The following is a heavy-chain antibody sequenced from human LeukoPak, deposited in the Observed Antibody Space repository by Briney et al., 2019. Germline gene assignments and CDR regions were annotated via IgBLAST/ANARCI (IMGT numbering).Heavy chain of an antibody. CDR3: ARVFARSGEVSGSYYYY. CDR2: IIPIFGTA. J-gene: IGHJ4*02. CDR1: GGTFSSYA. D-gene: IGHD1-26*01. Sequence: VASVKVSCKASGGTFSSYAINWVRRAPGQGLEWMGGIIPIFGTANYAQKFQGRVTITTDESTSTAYMELSSLRSEDTAVYYCARVFARSGEVSGSYYYYWGQGTLVTVSS. V-gene: IGHV1-69*05.